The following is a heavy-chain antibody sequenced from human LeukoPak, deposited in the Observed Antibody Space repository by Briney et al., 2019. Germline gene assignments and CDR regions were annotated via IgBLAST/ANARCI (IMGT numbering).Heavy chain of an antibody. CDR3: IRETLTYGNFEY. Sequence: ASVKVSCKASGYTFRDYYIQWVRQAPGQGLEWMGWIYPKNGGTTYAQKFQGRVTMTGDTSISTAYMELSSLTSDDTAVYYCIRETLTYGNFEYWGQGTLVTVSS. D-gene: IGHD3-10*01. J-gene: IGHJ4*02. V-gene: IGHV1-2*02. CDR2: IYPKNGGT. CDR1: GYTFRDYY.